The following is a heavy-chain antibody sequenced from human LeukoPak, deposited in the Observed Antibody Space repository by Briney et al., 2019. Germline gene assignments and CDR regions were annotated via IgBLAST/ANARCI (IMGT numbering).Heavy chain of an antibody. V-gene: IGHV3-48*04. J-gene: IGHJ4*02. D-gene: IGHD2-2*01. CDR2: ISSSSSTI. CDR3: ARGRYCSGTSCYFDY. Sequence: GGSLRLSCAVSGFTFSSYSMSWVRQAPGKGLEWVSYISSSSSTIYYADSVKGRFTISRDNAKNSLYLQMNSLRAEDTAVYYCARGRYCSGTSCYFDYWGQGTLVTVSS. CDR1: GFTFSSYS.